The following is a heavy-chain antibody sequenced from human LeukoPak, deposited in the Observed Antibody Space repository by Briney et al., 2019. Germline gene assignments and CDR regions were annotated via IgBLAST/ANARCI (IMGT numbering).Heavy chain of an antibody. J-gene: IGHJ4*02. CDR3: ARGGRSSSSELDN. V-gene: IGHV4-59*08. Sequence: SSETLSLTCTVSGGSISSYYWSWIRQPPGKGLEWIGYIYYSGSTNYNPSLKSRVTISVDTSKNQFSLKLTSVTAADTAVYYCARGGRSSSSELDNWGQGTLATVSS. CDR2: IYYSGST. CDR1: GGSISSYY. D-gene: IGHD2-2*01.